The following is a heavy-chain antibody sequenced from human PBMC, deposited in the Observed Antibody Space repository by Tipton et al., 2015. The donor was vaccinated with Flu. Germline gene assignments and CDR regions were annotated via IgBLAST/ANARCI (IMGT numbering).Heavy chain of an antibody. Sequence: TLSLTCNVSGGSISSSSDYWGWIRQPPGKGLEWIGTIYSSGSTYYNPSLKSRVTITVDTSKNQFSLKLTSVTAADTALYYCARRDYSNYVSEPKNWFDPWGPGILVTVSS. J-gene: IGHJ5*02. CDR1: GGSISSSSDY. CDR3: ARRDYSNYVSEPKNWFDP. V-gene: IGHV4-39*01. D-gene: IGHD4-11*01. CDR2: IYSSGST.